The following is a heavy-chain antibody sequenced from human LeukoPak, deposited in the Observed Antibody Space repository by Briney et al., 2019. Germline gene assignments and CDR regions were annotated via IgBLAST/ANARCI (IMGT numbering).Heavy chain of an antibody. Sequence: PGGSLRLSCAASGFTFSSYGMSWVRQAPGKGLEWVSGVSGSGDSTYYACSVKGRFTSSRDNSKNTLFLQMTSLRGDDTAVYYCAKVRWATRDAFDVWGQGTMVAVS. CDR2: VSGSGDST. CDR3: AKVRWATRDAFDV. CDR1: GFTFSSYG. D-gene: IGHD5-12*01. V-gene: IGHV3-23*01. J-gene: IGHJ3*01.